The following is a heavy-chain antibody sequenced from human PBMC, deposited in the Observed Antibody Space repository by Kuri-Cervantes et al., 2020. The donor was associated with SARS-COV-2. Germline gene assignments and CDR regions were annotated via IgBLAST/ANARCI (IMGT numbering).Heavy chain of an antibody. CDR3: AKCRVVPAQRGLYYMDV. J-gene: IGHJ6*03. D-gene: IGHD2-2*01. V-gene: IGHV3-23*01. CDR2: ISGSGGST. CDR1: GFTFGDYA. Sequence: GESLKISCTASGFTFGDYAMSWVRQAPGKGLEWVSAISGSGGSTYYADSVKGRFTISRDNSKNTLYLQMNSLRAEDTAVYYCAKCRVVPAQRGLYYMDVWGKGTTVTVSS.